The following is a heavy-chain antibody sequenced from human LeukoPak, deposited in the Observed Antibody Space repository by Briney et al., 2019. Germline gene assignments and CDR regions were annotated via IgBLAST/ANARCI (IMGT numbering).Heavy chain of an antibody. J-gene: IGHJ4*02. CDR2: ISSNGDNT. CDR3: VRGTGY. Sequence: GSLRLSCSVSGFTFSTYVMHWVRQAPGKGLEYVSAISSNGDNTYYADSVKGRFTISRDNSKNTLYLQMSSLRADDTAVYYCVRGTGYWGQGTLVAVSS. V-gene: IGHV3-64D*06. CDR1: GFTFSTYV.